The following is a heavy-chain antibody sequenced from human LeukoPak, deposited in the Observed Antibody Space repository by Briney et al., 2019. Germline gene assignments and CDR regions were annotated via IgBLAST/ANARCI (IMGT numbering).Heavy chain of an antibody. CDR2: IWSHGNEI. D-gene: IGHD5-12*01. Sequence: GGSLRLSCAASGFTFDDYAMHWVRQAPGKGLEWVAVIWSHGNEIHYVDSVKGRFTISRDNFRNTLYLQMNSLRDEDSAVYYCVRGSGGDGYGYWGDNWGQGTLVTVSS. V-gene: IGHV3-33*08. CDR3: VRGSGGDGYGYWGDN. CDR1: GFTFDDYA. J-gene: IGHJ4*02.